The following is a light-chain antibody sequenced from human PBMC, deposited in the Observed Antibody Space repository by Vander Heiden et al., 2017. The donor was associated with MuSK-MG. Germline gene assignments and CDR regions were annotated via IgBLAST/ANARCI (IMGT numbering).Light chain of an antibody. CDR1: SSNFGAGYD. V-gene: IGLV1-40*01. CDR3: QSYERSWRCYV. CDR2: GDS. J-gene: IGLJ1*01. Sequence: QSVLTQQNTGSGAQWQRVTIACTGSSSNFGAGYDVHWYQQLPASAPSLLLSGDSIRHAVVPDRYSGSNSVTSASLSITGLQADDVADYYWQSYERSWRCYVFGTGTKVTVL.